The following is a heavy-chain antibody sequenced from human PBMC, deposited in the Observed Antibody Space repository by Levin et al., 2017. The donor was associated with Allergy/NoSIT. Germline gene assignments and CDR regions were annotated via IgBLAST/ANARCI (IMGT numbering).Heavy chain of an antibody. V-gene: IGHV4-39*07. J-gene: IGHJ4*02. CDR3: ARDNDVGLGGDH. D-gene: IGHD2-21*01. CDR2: IYYSGST. CDR1: GGSIASSSFY. Sequence: PGGSLRLSCTVSGGSIASSSFYWGWIRQPPGKGLEWIGSIYYSGSTYYNPSLKSRVTISVDTSKNQFSLKLSSVTAADTAVYYCARDNDVGLGGDHWGQGTLVTVSS.